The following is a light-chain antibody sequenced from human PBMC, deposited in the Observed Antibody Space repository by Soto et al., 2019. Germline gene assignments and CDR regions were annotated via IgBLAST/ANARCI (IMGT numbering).Light chain of an antibody. J-gene: IGKJ5*01. CDR3: QQYNTWPAEIT. V-gene: IGKV3-15*01. CDR2: GAS. CDR1: QSVSSD. Sequence: EIVMTQSPATLSVSPGERATLSCRASQSVSSDLAWYHQKPGQAPRLLIYGASTRATGIPARFSGSGSGTEFTLTISSLQSEDSAVYYCQQYNTWPAEITFGQGTRLENK.